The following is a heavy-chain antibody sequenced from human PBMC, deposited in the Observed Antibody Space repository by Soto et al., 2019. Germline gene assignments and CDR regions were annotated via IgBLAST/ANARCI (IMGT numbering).Heavy chain of an antibody. J-gene: IGHJ5*01. D-gene: IGHD3-3*01. CDR2: IYYSGST. CDR3: ARHDFWSGLHWFDS. V-gene: IGHV4-39*01. Sequence: SETLSLTCTVSGGSISSSSCYWGWIRQPPGKGLEWIGTIYYSGSTYYNPSLKSRVTMSVDTSKNQFSLKLSSVTAADTAVYYCARHDFWSGLHWFDSWGQGTLVTVSS. CDR1: GGSISSSSCY.